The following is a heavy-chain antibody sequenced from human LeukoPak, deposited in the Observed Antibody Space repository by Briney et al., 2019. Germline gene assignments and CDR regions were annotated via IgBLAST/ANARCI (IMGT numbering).Heavy chain of an antibody. Sequence: GASVKVSCKASGGTFSSYAISWVRQAPGQGLEWMGRIIPILGIANYAQKFQGRVTITADKSTSTAYMELSSLRSEDTAVYYCARGITMVRGVIITSGFDPWGQGTLVTVSP. D-gene: IGHD3-10*01. CDR2: IIPILGIA. CDR3: ARGITMVRGVIITSGFDP. V-gene: IGHV1-69*04. CDR1: GGTFSSYA. J-gene: IGHJ5*02.